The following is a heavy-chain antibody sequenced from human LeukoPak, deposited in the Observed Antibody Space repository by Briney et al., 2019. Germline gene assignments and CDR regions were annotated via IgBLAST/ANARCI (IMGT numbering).Heavy chain of an antibody. V-gene: IGHV1-2*02. J-gene: IGHJ4*02. CDR3: ARGDYYDSSGYYYHY. CDR2: INPNSGGT. Sequence: ASVKVSCKASGYTFTGYYMHWVRQAPGQGLEWMGWINPNSGGTNYAQKFQGRVTVTRDTSISTAYMELSRLRSDDTAVYYCARGDYYDSSGYYYHYWGQGTLVTVSS. D-gene: IGHD3-22*01. CDR1: GYTFTGYY.